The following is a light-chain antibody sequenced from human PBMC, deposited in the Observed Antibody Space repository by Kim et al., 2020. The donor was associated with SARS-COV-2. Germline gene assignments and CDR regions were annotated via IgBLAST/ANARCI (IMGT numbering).Light chain of an antibody. CDR1: SSNIGADSD. V-gene: IGLV1-40*01. J-gene: IGLJ1*01. CDR2: GDT. Sequence: QSVTISCAAGSSNIGADSDVHWYQHLPGTAPKLLIFGDTTRASGVPGRFSGSKSGTSASLAITGLQAEDEGDYYCHSYDSGLTGYVFGSGTKVTVL. CDR3: HSYDSGLTGYV.